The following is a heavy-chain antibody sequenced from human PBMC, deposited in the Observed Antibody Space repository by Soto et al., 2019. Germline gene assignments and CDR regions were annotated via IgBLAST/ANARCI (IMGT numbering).Heavy chain of an antibody. D-gene: IGHD3-10*01. CDR1: GYAFTTYG. CDR3: ARGRYGEY. Sequence: QVHLVQSGAEVKKPGASVKVSCKGSGYAFTTYGITWVRQAPGQGLEWMGWISAQTGNTNYAQKLQRRVTVTRDTSTSTAYMELRSLRSDDTAVYYCARGRYGEYWGQGALVTVSS. CDR2: ISAQTGNT. J-gene: IGHJ4*02. V-gene: IGHV1-18*01.